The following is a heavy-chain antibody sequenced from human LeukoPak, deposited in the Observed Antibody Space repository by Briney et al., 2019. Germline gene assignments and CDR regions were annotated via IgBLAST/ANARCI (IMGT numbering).Heavy chain of an antibody. Sequence: SETLSLTCAVSGGSISGYYWNWIRQPPGKGLEWIGYIYYGGSTNYNPSLKSRVTISVDTSKNQFSLKLSSVTTADTAVYYCARKQWVPYYFDYWGQGTLVTVSS. J-gene: IGHJ4*02. CDR1: GGSISGYY. CDR3: ARKQWVPYYFDY. CDR2: IYYGGST. D-gene: IGHD6-19*01. V-gene: IGHV4-59*01.